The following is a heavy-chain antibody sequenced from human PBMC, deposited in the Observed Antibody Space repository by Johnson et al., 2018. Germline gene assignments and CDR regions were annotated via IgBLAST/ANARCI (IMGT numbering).Heavy chain of an antibody. J-gene: IGHJ6*02. CDR1: GFTFSSYG. D-gene: IGHD2-2*01. V-gene: IGHV3-30*03. Sequence: QVQLVQSGGGVVQPGRSLRLSCAASGFTFSSYGMHWVRQAPGKGLEWVAVISYDGSNKYYADSVKGRFTISRDNSKNTLYLQMNSLSAEDTAVYYCARDHHPDPGLCLDVWGQGTTVTVSS. CDR2: ISYDGSNK. CDR3: ARDHHPDPGLCLDV.